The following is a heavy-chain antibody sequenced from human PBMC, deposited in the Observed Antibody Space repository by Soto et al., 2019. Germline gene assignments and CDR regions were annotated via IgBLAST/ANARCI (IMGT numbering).Heavy chain of an antibody. V-gene: IGHV1-18*01. CDR1: GYSFTSNA. J-gene: IGHJ6*02. CDR3: ARDTPEYYYDSSGPQVYYYYGMDF. Sequence: ASVKVSCKACGYSFTSNAMSWGRQAPGQGLEWLGWISAYNGNTNYAQKPQGRVTMTTDSSTSTAYMELRSLRSDDTAVYYCARDTPEYYYDSSGPQVYYYYGMDFWGQGTTVTVSS. CDR2: ISAYNGNT. D-gene: IGHD3-22*01.